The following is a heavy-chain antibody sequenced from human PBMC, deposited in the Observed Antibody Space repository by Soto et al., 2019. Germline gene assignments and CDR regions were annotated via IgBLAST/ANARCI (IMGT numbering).Heavy chain of an antibody. D-gene: IGHD5-12*01. J-gene: IGHJ4*02. Sequence: QVQLVESGGGVVQPGSSLRLSCEASGFSFSNYDMHWVRQAPGKGLEWVALIWYDGSDKNYVDSVKGRFTISRDNSKSTLYLQMNILRVEDTAVYYCARRHGYNYDYWGQGTLVTVSS. CDR2: IWYDGSDK. V-gene: IGHV3-33*01. CDR1: GFSFSNYD. CDR3: ARRHGYNYDY.